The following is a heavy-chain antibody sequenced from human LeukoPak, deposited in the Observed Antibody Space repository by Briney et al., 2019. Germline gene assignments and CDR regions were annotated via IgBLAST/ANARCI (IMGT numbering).Heavy chain of an antibody. J-gene: IGHJ3*02. D-gene: IGHD6-13*01. Sequence: GGSLRLSCAASGFTFSSYSMNWVRQAPGKGLEWVSYISSSNSSIYYADSVKGRFTISRDNAKNSLYLQMNSLRAEDTAVYYCARGAAAGRGAFDIWGQGTMVTVSS. CDR2: ISSSNSSI. CDR3: ARGAAAGRGAFDI. CDR1: GFTFSSYS. V-gene: IGHV3-48*01.